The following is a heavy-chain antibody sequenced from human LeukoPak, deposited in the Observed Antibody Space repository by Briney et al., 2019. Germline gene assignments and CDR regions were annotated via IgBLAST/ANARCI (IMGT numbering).Heavy chain of an antibody. CDR2: IYWDEDK. CDR3: AHRVVKGYDAFDI. Sequence: SGPTLFHPTPPLTLTFTFSGFALGTSGGGVGWIRQPPGKALEWHTLIYWDEDKRYSPSLKSRLTITKHTSKNQVVLTMTNMDPVDTATYYCAHRVVKGYDAFDIWGQGTMVTVSS. CDR1: GFALGTSGGG. V-gene: IGHV2-5*02. D-gene: IGHD4-23*01. J-gene: IGHJ3*02.